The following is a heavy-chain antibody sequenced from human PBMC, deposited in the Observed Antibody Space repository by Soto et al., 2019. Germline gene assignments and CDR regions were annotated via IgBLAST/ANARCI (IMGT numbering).Heavy chain of an antibody. V-gene: IGHV1-18*01. CDR3: AREGQAPYYYYGMDV. J-gene: IGHJ6*02. Sequence: ASVKVSCKVSGYTLTELSMHWVRQAPGQGLEWMGWISGYNGNTKYAEKFQGRVTMTTDTSTSTAHMELRSLRSDDTAVYYCAREGQAPYYYYGMDVWGQGTAVTVSS. CDR2: ISGYNGNT. CDR1: GYTLTELS.